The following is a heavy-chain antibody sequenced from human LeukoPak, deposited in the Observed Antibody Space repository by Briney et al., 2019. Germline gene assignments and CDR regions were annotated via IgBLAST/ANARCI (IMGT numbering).Heavy chain of an antibody. J-gene: IGHJ5*02. CDR2: INLNNGDI. Sequence: ASVKVSCKASGYSFTDYYMHWVRQAPGQGLEWMGWINLNNGDIKSAQKFQGRVTMTRDTSITTVYMEVSWLTSDDTAIYYCARADRLHGGPYLIGPWGQGSLVTVSS. D-gene: IGHD2-21*01. CDR3: ARADRLHGGPYLIGP. CDR1: GYSFTDYY. V-gene: IGHV1-2*02.